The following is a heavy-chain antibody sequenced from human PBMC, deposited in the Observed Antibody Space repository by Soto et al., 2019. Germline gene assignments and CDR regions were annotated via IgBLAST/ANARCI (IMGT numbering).Heavy chain of an antibody. V-gene: IGHV1-69*12. Sequence: QVQLVQSGAEVKKPGSSVKVSCKASGGTFSSYAISWVRQAPGQGLEWMGGIIPIFGTANYAQKFQGRVTITADESTSTVYMELSSLRSEDTAVYYCAREGGRSITIFGVVMNNWFDSWGQGTLVTVSS. J-gene: IGHJ5*01. D-gene: IGHD3-3*01. CDR2: IIPIFGTA. CDR3: AREGGRSITIFGVVMNNWFDS. CDR1: GGTFSSYA.